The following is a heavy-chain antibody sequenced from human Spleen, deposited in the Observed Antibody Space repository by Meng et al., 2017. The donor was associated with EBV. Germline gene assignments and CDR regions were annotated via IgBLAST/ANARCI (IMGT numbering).Heavy chain of an antibody. CDR1: GGTFSSYA. CDR2: IIPIFGTA. Sequence: VRLWEAGAEVKKAGSSVKFSCKASGGTFSSYAISWVRQAPGQGLEWMGGIIPIFGTANYAQKFQGRVTITADESTSTAYMELSSLRSEDTAVYYCARQGRSDYYDSSGSDYWGQGTLVAVSS. D-gene: IGHD3-22*01. V-gene: IGHV1-69*01. CDR3: ARQGRSDYYDSSGSDY. J-gene: IGHJ4*02.